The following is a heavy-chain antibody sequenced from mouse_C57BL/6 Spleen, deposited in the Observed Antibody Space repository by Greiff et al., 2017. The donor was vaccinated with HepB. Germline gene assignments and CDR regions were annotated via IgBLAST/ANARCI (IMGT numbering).Heavy chain of an antibody. CDR1: GFTFSSYT. D-gene: IGHD2-4*01. CDR2: ISGGGGNT. Sequence: EVKVVESGGGLVKPGGSLKLSCAASGFTFSSYTMSWVRQTPEKRLEWVATISGGGGNTYYPDSVKGRFTISRDNAKNTLYLQMSSLRSEDTALYYCARLDYDGYYAMDYWGQGTSVTVSS. J-gene: IGHJ4*01. V-gene: IGHV5-9*01. CDR3: ARLDYDGYYAMDY.